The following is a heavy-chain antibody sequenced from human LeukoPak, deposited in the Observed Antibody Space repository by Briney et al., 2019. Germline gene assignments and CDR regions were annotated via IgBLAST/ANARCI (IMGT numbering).Heavy chain of an antibody. CDR2: ISGSGGST. J-gene: IGHJ4*02. Sequence: PGGSLRLSCAASGFTFSSYAMSWVRQAPGKGLEWVSAISGSGGSTYYADSVRGRFTISRDNSKNTLYLQMNSLRAEDTAVYCCAKLPTLYYYDSSGYYYFDYWGQGTLVTVSS. CDR1: GFTFSSYA. V-gene: IGHV3-23*01. CDR3: AKLPTLYYYDSSGYYYFDY. D-gene: IGHD3-22*01.